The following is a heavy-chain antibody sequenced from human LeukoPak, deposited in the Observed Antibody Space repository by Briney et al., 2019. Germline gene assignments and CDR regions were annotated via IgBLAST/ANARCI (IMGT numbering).Heavy chain of an antibody. CDR1: GFTFSNYW. Sequence: GGSLRLSCAASGFTFSNYWMHWVRQAPGKGLVWVSRINTDGSSTSYVDSVKGRFTISRDNAKNTLYLQMNSLRAEDTAVYYCARDRSPGGGATHFDNWGQGTLVTVSS. V-gene: IGHV3-74*01. CDR2: INTDGSST. J-gene: IGHJ4*02. CDR3: ARDRSPGGGATHFDN. D-gene: IGHD1-26*01.